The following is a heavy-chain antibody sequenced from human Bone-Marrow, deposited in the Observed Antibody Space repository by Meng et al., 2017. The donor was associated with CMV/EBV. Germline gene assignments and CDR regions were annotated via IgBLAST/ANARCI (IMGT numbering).Heavy chain of an antibody. V-gene: IGHV3-11*01. CDR3: ARHRAAASPVAFDI. Sequence: GGSLRLSCAASGFTFSDYHMSWIRQAPGKGLQWVSYIRNNGRTVDSADSVKGRFTISRDNAKNSLFLHMNSLRAEDTAISYCARHRAAASPVAFDIWGQGTMVTVSS. D-gene: IGHD2-15*01. CDR1: GFTFSDYH. J-gene: IGHJ3*02. CDR2: IRNNGRTV.